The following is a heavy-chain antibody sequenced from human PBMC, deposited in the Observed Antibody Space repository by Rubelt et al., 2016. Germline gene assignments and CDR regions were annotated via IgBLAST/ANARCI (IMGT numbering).Heavy chain of an antibody. J-gene: IGHJ4*02. D-gene: IGHD5-12*01. CDR3: ARGAGGYGHFDY. V-gene: IGHV3-7*02. Sequence: EVQLVESGGGLVQPGGSLRLSCVASGLSFSSYWISWVRQAPGKGLEWVASIKHDGSEKYYVDSVKGRFTISGDNAKNSLYLQRSSLRAEDTAVYYCARGAGGYGHFDYWGQGTLVTVSS. CDR2: IKHDGSEK. CDR1: GLSFSSYW.